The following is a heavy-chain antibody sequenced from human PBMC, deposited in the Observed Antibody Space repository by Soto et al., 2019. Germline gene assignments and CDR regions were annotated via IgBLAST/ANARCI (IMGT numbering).Heavy chain of an antibody. CDR3: ALAAAGAYYYGMDV. Sequence: EVQLLESGGGLVQPGGSLRLSCAASGFTFSSYAMNWVRPAPGKGLEWVSAISGSGGSTYYADSVKGRFTISRDNSENTLYLQMNRLSAEDTAVYYCALAAAGAYYYGMDVWGQGTTVTVSS. CDR2: ISGSGGST. D-gene: IGHD6-13*01. J-gene: IGHJ6*02. V-gene: IGHV3-23*01. CDR1: GFTFSSYA.